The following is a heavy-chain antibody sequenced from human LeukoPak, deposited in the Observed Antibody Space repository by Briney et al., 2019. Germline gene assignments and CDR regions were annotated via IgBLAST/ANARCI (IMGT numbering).Heavy chain of an antibody. CDR2: ISGSGGST. CDR3: AKGISDFWSGYYLDY. D-gene: IGHD3-3*01. Sequence: PGRSLRLSCAASGFTFSSYAMSWVRQAPGKGLEWVSAISGSGGSTYYADSVKGRFTISRDNSKNTLYLQMNSLRDEDTAVYYCAKGISDFWSGYYLDYWGQGTLVTVSS. J-gene: IGHJ4*02. V-gene: IGHV3-23*01. CDR1: GFTFSSYA.